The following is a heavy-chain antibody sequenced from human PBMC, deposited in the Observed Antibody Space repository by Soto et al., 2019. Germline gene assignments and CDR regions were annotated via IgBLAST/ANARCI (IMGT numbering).Heavy chain of an antibody. CDR3: ARETYYYDSSGYYFDY. D-gene: IGHD3-22*01. Sequence: SETLSLTCAVYGGSFSGFSWTWIRQPPGTGLEWIGEINHSGSTNYNPSLKSRVTMTRNTSISTAYMELSSLRSEDTAVYYCARETYYYDSSGYYFDYWGQGTLVTVSS. J-gene: IGHJ4*02. V-gene: IGHV4-34*10. CDR1: GGSFSGFS. CDR2: INHSGST.